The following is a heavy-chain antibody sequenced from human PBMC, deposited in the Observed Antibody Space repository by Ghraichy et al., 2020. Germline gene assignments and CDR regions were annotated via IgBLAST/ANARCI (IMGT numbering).Heavy chain of an antibody. D-gene: IGHD6-13*01. V-gene: IGHV4-34*01. Sequence: SETLSLTCAVYGGSFSGYYWSWIRQPPGKGLEWIGEINHSGSTNYNPSLKSRVTISVDTSKNQFSLKLSSVTAADTAVYYCASLAAARVVGDNWFDPWGQGTLVTVSS. CDR3: ASLAAARVVGDNWFDP. CDR1: GGSFSGYY. J-gene: IGHJ5*02. CDR2: INHSGST.